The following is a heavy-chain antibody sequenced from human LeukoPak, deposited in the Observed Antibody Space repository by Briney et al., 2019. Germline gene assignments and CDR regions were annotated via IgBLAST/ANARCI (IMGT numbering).Heavy chain of an antibody. V-gene: IGHV5-51*01. D-gene: IGHD6-13*01. CDR3: ARYHIAEAAQFDY. CDR2: IYPGDSDP. J-gene: IGHJ4*02. CDR1: GYSFTSYW. Sequence: GESLKISCKGSGYSFTSYWIGWVRQMPGKGLEWMGIIYPGDSDPRYSPSFQGQVTISADKSISTAYLQWSSLKASDTAMYYCARYHIAEAAQFDYWGQGTLVTVSS.